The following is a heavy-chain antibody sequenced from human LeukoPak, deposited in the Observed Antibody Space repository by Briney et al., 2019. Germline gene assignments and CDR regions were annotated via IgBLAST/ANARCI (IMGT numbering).Heavy chain of an antibody. D-gene: IGHD3-22*01. CDR1: GGSISSYY. J-gene: IGHJ5*02. CDR2: IYYSGST. CDR3: ARGLITMIVVVENWFDP. V-gene: IGHV4-59*01. Sequence: PSETLSLTCTVSGGSISSYYWSWIRQPPGKGLEWIGYIYYSGSTNYNPSLKSRVTISVDTSKNQFSLKLSSVTAADTAVYYCARGLITMIVVVENWFDPWGQGTLVTVSS.